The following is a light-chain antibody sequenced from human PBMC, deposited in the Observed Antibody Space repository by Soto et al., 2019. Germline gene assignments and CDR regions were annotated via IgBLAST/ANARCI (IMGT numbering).Light chain of an antibody. CDR1: SSNIGEGYD. Sequence: QSVLTQPPLVSGAPGQRVTISCTGSSSNIGEGYDVHWYQHLPGTAPKLLIYGDINRPSGVPDRFSGSKSGTSASLAITGLQDEDEADYYCQSYDSSLSGLYVFGTGTQLTVL. CDR3: QSYDSSLSGLYV. CDR2: GDI. J-gene: IGLJ1*01. V-gene: IGLV1-40*01.